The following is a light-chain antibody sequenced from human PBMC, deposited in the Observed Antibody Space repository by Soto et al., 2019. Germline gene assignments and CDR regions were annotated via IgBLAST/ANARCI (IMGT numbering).Light chain of an antibody. V-gene: IGKV1-39*01. Sequence: DIQMTQSPSSLSASVGDRVTITCRASHTISTSLNWYQQKPGKAPKLLIYAASSLKSGVPSRFSGSGSGTDFILTISSPQPEDFGAYYCQQSYNTPRTFGGGTKVDIK. CDR3: QQSYNTPRT. CDR2: AAS. J-gene: IGKJ4*01. CDR1: HTISTS.